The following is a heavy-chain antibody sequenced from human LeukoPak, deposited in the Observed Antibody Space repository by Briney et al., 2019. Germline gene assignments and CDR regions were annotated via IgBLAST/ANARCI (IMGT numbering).Heavy chain of an antibody. D-gene: IGHD2-21*01. CDR2: IYYSGST. Sequence: PSETLSLTCTVSGGSISSHYWSWIRQPPGKGLEWIGYIYYSGSTNYNPSLKSRVTISVDTSKNQFSLKLSSVTAADTAVYYCAREDVGVNAVFDYWGQGTLVTVSS. V-gene: IGHV4-59*11. CDR3: AREDVGVNAVFDY. J-gene: IGHJ4*02. CDR1: GGSISSHY.